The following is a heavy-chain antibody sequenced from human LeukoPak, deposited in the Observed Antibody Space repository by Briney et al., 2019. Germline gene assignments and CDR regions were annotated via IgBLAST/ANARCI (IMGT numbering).Heavy chain of an antibody. CDR3: ARVQDTAMVYFDY. CDR2: IYYSGST. CDR1: GGSISRGDYY. D-gene: IGHD5-18*01. Sequence: SQTLSLTCTVSGGSISRGDYYWSWIRQPPGKGLEWIGYIYYSGSTYYNPSLKSRVTISVDTSKNQFSLKLSSVTAADTAVYYCARVQDTAMVYFDYWGQGTLVTVSS. V-gene: IGHV4-30-4*01. J-gene: IGHJ4*02.